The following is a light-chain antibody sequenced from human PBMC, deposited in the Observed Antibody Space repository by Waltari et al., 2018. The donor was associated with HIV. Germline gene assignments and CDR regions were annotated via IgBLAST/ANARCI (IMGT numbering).Light chain of an antibody. CDR1: SSDVGSYNL. CDR3: CSYAGSSTSVV. CDR2: EGS. J-gene: IGLJ2*01. V-gene: IGLV2-23*01. Sequence: QSALTQPASVSGSPGQSITIPCPGTSSDVGSYNLFSWYQQHPGKAPKLMIYEGSKRPSGVSNRFSGSKSGNTASLTISGLQAEDEADYYCCSYAGSSTSVVFGGGTKLTVL.